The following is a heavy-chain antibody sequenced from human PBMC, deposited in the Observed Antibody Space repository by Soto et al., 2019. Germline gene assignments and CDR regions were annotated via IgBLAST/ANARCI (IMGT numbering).Heavy chain of an antibody. V-gene: IGHV3-21*01. J-gene: IGHJ5*02. CDR3: ARDRQLIHDWLEP. CDR2: ITTGGEYI. Sequence: EVLLVESGGGLVQPGGSRRLSCAASGFTFSSFNMNWVRQAPGKGLEWVSAITTGGEYIFYADSVKGRFTIYRDNAKNSVYLQMSSLRVDDKAVYYCARDRQLIHDWLEPCGQGTRVYVSS. D-gene: IGHD6-13*01. CDR1: GFTFSSFN.